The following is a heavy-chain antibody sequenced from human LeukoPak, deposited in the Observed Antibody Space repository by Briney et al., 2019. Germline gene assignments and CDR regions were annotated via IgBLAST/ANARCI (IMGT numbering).Heavy chain of an antibody. CDR3: ARGLMMAVAGRGEFHY. V-gene: IGHV4-30-2*01. CDR2: IYHSGST. Sequence: SSQTLSLTCAVSGGSISSGGYSWSWIRQPPGKGLEWIGYIYHSGSTYYNPSLKSRVTISVDRSKNQFSLKLSSVTAADTAVYYCARGLMMAVAGRGEFHYWGQGTQVTVSS. J-gene: IGHJ4*02. D-gene: IGHD6-13*01. CDR1: GGSISSGGYS.